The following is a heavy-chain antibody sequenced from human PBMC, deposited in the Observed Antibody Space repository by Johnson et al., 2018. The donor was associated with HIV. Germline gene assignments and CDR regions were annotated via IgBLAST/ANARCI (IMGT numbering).Heavy chain of an antibody. V-gene: IGHV3-7*05. D-gene: IGHD1-26*01. CDR3: TTPSGSYVSSYDAFDI. J-gene: IGHJ3*02. CDR1: GFTFSSYW. CDR2: IKQDGSEK. Sequence: VQLVESGGGLVQPGGSLRLSCAASGFTFSSYWMSWVRQAPGKGLEWVANIKQDGSEKYYVDSVKGRFTISRDNAKNSLYLQMNSLRADDTAVSYCTTPSGSYVSSYDAFDIWGQGTMVTVSS.